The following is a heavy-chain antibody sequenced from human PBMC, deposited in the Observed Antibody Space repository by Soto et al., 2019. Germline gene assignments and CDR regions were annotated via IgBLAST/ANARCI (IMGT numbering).Heavy chain of an antibody. V-gene: IGHV1-24*01. D-gene: IGHD3-9*01. CDR3: ATFRESTCYL. CDR2: FDPEDGET. J-gene: IGHJ4*02. Sequence: ASVKISCKVSGYTLTELSMHWVRQAPGKGLEWMGGFDPEDGETIYAKKFQGRVTMTEETSTDTAYMELSSLRSEDTAVYYCATFRESTCYLWGQGILVTVSS. CDR1: GYTLTELS.